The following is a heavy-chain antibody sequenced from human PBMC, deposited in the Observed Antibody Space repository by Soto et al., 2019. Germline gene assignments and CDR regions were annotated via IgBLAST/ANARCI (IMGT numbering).Heavy chain of an antibody. CDR1: GFTFSNAW. CDR2: IKSKTDGGTT. Sequence: PGGSLRLSCAASGFTFSNAWMNWVRQAPGKGLEWDGRIKSKTDGGTTDYAAPVKGRFTISRDDSKNTLYLQMNSLKTEDTAVYYCTTDLLGVVVPAAMSYSNAPTPAYYYYGMDVWGQGTTVTVSS. CDR3: TTDLLGVVVPAAMSYSNAPTPAYYYYGMDV. D-gene: IGHD2-2*01. V-gene: IGHV3-15*07. J-gene: IGHJ6*02.